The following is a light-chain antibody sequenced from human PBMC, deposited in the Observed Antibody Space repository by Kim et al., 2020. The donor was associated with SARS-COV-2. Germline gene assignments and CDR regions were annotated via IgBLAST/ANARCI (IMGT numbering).Light chain of an antibody. Sequence: QSALTQPASVSGSPGQSITISCTGTSSDVGVYNYVSWYQQHPGKAPKLMIYDVRNRPSGVSNRFSGSKSDNTATLTISGLQAEDEADYYCSSYTSRRTVVFGGGTHVTVL. CDR1: SSDVGVYNY. CDR2: DVR. V-gene: IGLV2-14*03. J-gene: IGLJ3*02. CDR3: SSYTSRRTVV.